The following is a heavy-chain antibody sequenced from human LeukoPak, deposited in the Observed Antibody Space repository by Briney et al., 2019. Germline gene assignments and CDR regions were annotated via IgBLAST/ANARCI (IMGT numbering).Heavy chain of an antibody. D-gene: IGHD5-24*01. CDR1: GGTFSSYA. Sequence: ASVKVSCKASGGTFSSYAINWVRQATGQGLEWMGWMNPNSGNTGYAQKFQGRVTITRNTSISTAYMELSSLRSEDTAVYYCARGDGYNDAVHWGQGTLVTVSS. CDR3: ARGDGYNDAVH. J-gene: IGHJ4*02. CDR2: MNPNSGNT. V-gene: IGHV1-8*03.